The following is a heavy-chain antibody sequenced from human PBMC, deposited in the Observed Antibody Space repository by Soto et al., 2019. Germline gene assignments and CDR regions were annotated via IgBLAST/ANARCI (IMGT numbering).Heavy chain of an antibody. J-gene: IGHJ6*03. CDR2: INHSGST. CDR1: GGSFSGYY. CDR3: ARGPYTVTNYYYYYYMDV. D-gene: IGHD4-17*01. V-gene: IGHV4-34*01. Sequence: SETLSLTCAVYGGSFSGYYWSWIRQPPGKGLEWIGEINHSGSTNYNPSLKSRVTISVDTSKNQFSLKLSSVTAADTAVYYCARGPYTVTNYYYYYYMDVWGKGTTVTVSS.